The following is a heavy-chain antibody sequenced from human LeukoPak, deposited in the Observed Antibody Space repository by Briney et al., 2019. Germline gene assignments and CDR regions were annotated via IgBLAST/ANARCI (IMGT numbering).Heavy chain of an antibody. J-gene: IGHJ4*02. D-gene: IGHD1-26*01. Sequence: SETLSLTCTVSGGSVSNNNDYWSWIRQPPGKGLEWIGYIYYSGSTNYNPSLKSRVTISVDTSKNQFSLKLSSVTAADTAVYYCARVGATGFDYWGQGTLVTVSS. V-gene: IGHV4-61*01. CDR3: ARVGATGFDY. CDR1: GGSVSNNNDY. CDR2: IYYSGST.